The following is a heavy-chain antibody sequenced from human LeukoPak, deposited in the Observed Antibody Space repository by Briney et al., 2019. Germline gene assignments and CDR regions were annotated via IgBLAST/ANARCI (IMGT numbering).Heavy chain of an antibody. Sequence: GGSLRLSCAASGFTFSSYWMSWVRQAPGKGLEWVANIKQDGSEKYYVDSVKGRFTISRDNAKNSLYLQMNSLRAEDTAVYYCARKNWNYIGDALDIWGQGTMVTVSS. J-gene: IGHJ3*02. V-gene: IGHV3-7*01. D-gene: IGHD1-7*01. CDR2: IKQDGSEK. CDR3: ARKNWNYIGDALDI. CDR1: GFTFSSYW.